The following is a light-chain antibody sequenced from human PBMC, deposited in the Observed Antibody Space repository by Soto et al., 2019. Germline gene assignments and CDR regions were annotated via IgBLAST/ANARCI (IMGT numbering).Light chain of an antibody. V-gene: IGKV3-20*01. J-gene: IGKJ2*01. CDR3: QQYGSSPYT. CDR2: GAS. Sequence: EIVLTQSPGTLSLSPGERATLSCRVSQSVSSYLAWYQQKPGQAPRLLIYGASTRATGIPDRFSGSGSETDFTLTISRLEPEDFAVYYCQQYGSSPYTLGHWTKLEIK. CDR1: QSVSSY.